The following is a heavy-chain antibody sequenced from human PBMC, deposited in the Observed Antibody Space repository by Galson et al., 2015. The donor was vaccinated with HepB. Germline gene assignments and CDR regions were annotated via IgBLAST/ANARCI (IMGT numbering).Heavy chain of an antibody. CDR2: IDWDDEK. V-gene: IGHV2-70*04. CDR3: ARIRGWGDAFDM. J-gene: IGHJ3*02. D-gene: IGHD6-19*01. Sequence: PALVKPTQTLTLTCTFSGSSLTTSGVRVGWIRQPPGKALEWVARIDWDDEKFYTPSLKTRLTISKDTSKNQVVPKMTNMDPVDTATYYCARIRGWGDAFDMWGQGTRVTVSS. CDR1: GSSLTTSGVR.